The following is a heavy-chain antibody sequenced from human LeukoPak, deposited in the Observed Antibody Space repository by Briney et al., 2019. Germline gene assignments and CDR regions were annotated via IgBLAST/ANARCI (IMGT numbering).Heavy chain of an antibody. CDR3: ARIGYSSSSFDY. CDR1: GFTFTTYW. Sequence: GGSLRLSCAASGFTFTTYWMSWVRQAPGKGLEWVANIKQDGSEKDYVNSLKGRFTIARDNAKNSVFLQMNSLRVEDTAVYYCARIGYSSSSFDYWGQGTLVTVPS. CDR2: IKQDGSEK. J-gene: IGHJ4*02. V-gene: IGHV3-7*01. D-gene: IGHD6-13*01.